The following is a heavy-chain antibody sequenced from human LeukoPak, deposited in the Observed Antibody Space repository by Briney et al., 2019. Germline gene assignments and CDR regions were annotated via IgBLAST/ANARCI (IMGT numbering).Heavy chain of an antibody. D-gene: IGHD1-20*01. V-gene: IGHV4-39*01. J-gene: IGHJ6*03. CDR3: ASHNWNYYYYYYMDV. CDR2: IYYSGST. Sequence: SETLSLTCTVSGGSISSSSYYWGWIRQPPGKGLEWIGSIYYSGSTYYNPSLKSRVTISVDTSKNQFPLKLSSVTAADTAVYYCASHNWNYYYYYYMDVWGKGTTLTLSS. CDR1: GGSISSSSYY.